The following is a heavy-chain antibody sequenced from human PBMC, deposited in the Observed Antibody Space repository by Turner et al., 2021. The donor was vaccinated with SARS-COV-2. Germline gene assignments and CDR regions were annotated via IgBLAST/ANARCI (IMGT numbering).Heavy chain of an antibody. D-gene: IGHD3-16*01. CDR1: GFTFSSYA. CDR2: IYSGGST. J-gene: IGHJ4*02. CDR3: ARDWGEYYFDY. Sequence: QVQLVESGGGVVQPGRSLRLSCAASGFTFSSYAMHWVRQAPGKGLEWVSVIYSGGSTYYADSVKGRFTISRDNSKNTLYLQMNSLRAEDTAVYYCARDWGEYYFDYWGQGTLVTVSS. V-gene: IGHV3-NL1*01.